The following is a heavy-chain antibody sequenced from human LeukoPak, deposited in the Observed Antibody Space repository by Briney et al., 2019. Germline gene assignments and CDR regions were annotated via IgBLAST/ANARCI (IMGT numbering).Heavy chain of an antibody. CDR3: ARGSSGWYIWFDP. Sequence: ASVKVSCKASGYTFTGYYMHWVRLAPGQGLEWMGWINPNSGGTDYAQKFQGRVTMTRDTSISTAYMELNRLKSDDTAVYYCARGSSGWYIWFDPWGQGTLVTVSS. V-gene: IGHV1-2*02. CDR1: GYTFTGYY. J-gene: IGHJ5*02. CDR2: INPNSGGT. D-gene: IGHD6-19*01.